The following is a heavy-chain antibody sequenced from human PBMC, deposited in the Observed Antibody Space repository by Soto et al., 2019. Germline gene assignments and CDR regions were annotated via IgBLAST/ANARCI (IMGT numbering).Heavy chain of an antibody. Sequence: PGGSLRLSCAASGFTFSSYAMSWVRQAPGKGLEWVSAISGSGGSTYYADSVKGRFTISRDNSKNTLYLQMNSLRAEDTAVYYCAKGYYDFWRTLSLARYFDYWGQGTLVTVSS. J-gene: IGHJ4*02. D-gene: IGHD3-3*01. CDR3: AKGYYDFWRTLSLARYFDY. V-gene: IGHV3-23*01. CDR1: GFTFSSYA. CDR2: ISGSGGST.